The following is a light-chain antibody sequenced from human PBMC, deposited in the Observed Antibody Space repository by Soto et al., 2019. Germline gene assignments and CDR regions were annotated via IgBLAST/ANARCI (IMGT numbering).Light chain of an antibody. Sequence: DIQMTQSPSTLSASVGDRVTITCRASQSIDRWLAWYQQKPGKTPKLLIYRASSLESGVPPRFSGSGSGTEFPLTISSLQHDDFTAYYCQQYKTYTYTFAQGTKLEIK. CDR2: RAS. V-gene: IGKV1-5*03. J-gene: IGKJ2*01. CDR1: QSIDRW. CDR3: QQYKTYTYT.